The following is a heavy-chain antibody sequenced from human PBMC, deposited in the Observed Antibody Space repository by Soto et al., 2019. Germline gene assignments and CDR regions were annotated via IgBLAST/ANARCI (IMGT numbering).Heavy chain of an antibody. V-gene: IGHV1-8*01. D-gene: IGHD6-19*01. Sequence: ASVKVSCKASGYTFTSYDINWVRQATGQGLEWMGWMNPNSGTTGYAQKFQGRVTMTRNTSISTAYMELSSLRSEDTAVYYCARGLFSGWYVDWFDPWGQGTLVTVSS. CDR3: ARGLFSGWYVDWFDP. J-gene: IGHJ5*02. CDR2: MNPNSGTT. CDR1: GYTFTSYD.